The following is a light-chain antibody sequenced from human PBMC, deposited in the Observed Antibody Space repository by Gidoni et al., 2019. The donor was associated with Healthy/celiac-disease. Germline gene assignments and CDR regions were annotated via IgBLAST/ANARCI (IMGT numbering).Light chain of an antibody. J-gene: IGKJ3*01. CDR3: QQSYSTPLVT. V-gene: IGKV1-39*01. Sequence: DIQMTQSPSSLSASVGDRVTITCRASQSISSYLNWYQQKPGQAPKLLIYAASSLQSGVPSRFSGSGSGTDVTLTISSLQPEDVATDYCQQSYSTPLVTFGPGTKVDIK. CDR1: QSISSY. CDR2: AAS.